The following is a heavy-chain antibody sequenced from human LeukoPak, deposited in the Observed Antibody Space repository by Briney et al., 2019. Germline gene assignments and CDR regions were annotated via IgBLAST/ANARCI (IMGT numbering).Heavy chain of an antibody. CDR3: ARHEDNGDYPLDY. CDR2: IYYTGIT. J-gene: IGHJ4*02. Sequence: SETLSLTCTVTSDSISNYYWSWIRQPPGKGLEWIGYIYYTGITNYNPSLKSRVTISVYTSRNQLSLQLSSVTAADTAVYYCARHEDNGDYPLDYWGQGTLVTVSS. V-gene: IGHV4-59*08. CDR1: SDSISNYY. D-gene: IGHD4-17*01.